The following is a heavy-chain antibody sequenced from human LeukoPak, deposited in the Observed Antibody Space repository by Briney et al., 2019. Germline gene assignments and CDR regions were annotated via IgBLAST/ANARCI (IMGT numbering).Heavy chain of an antibody. Sequence: PSETLSLTCAVYGGSFSGYYWSWIRQPPGKGLEWIGEINHSGSTNYNPSLKSRVTISVDTSKNQFSLKLSSVTAADTAVYYCARRDGYYYDSSGYYDSYFDYWGQGTLVTVSS. CDR2: INHSGST. CDR3: ARRDGYYYDSSGYYDSYFDY. D-gene: IGHD3-22*01. J-gene: IGHJ4*02. CDR1: GGSFSGYY. V-gene: IGHV4-34*01.